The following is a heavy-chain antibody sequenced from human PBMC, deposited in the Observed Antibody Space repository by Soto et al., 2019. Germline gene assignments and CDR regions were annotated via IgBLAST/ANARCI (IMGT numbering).Heavy chain of an antibody. J-gene: IGHJ4*02. V-gene: IGHV4-4*07. CDR2: IYTSGST. Sequence: PSETLSLTCNVSGGSIYTYYWNWIRQPAGKRLEWIGRIYTSGSTNYNPSLKSRVSMSINTSKNQFSLRLSSVTAADTAVYYCAREGGGIEVGDPFDYWGQGTLVTVSS. D-gene: IGHD6-19*01. CDR1: GGSIYTYY. CDR3: AREGGGIEVGDPFDY.